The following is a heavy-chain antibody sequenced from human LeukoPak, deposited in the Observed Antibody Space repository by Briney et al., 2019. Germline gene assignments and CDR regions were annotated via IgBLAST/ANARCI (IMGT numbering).Heavy chain of an antibody. CDR3: AIGLLRGVNSSSWYVSYYYMDV. J-gene: IGHJ6*03. D-gene: IGHD6-13*01. Sequence: SVKVSCKASGGTFSSYAISWVRQAPGQGLEWMGGIIPIFGTANYAQKFQDRVTITTDESTSTAYMELSSLRSEDTAVYYCAIGLLRGVNSSSWYVSYYYMDVWGKGTTVTVSS. CDR2: IIPIFGTA. V-gene: IGHV1-69*05. CDR1: GGTFSSYA.